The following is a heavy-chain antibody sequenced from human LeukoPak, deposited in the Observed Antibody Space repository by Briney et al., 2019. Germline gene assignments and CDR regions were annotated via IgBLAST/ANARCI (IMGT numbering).Heavy chain of an antibody. Sequence: SETLSLTCVLSGDYFIVFNWTWVRQAPGKGLEWIGEISYSGTTNYNPSLKSRVTIEVDTSKKQISLNLSSMTAADTAVYYCAKGKSGHYHSVTDEDYYYMYIWGKGTTVIVSS. V-gene: IGHV4-34*01. CDR3: AKGKSGHYHSVTDEDYYYMYI. CDR2: ISYSGTT. J-gene: IGHJ6*03. CDR1: GDYFIVFN. D-gene: IGHD3-9*01.